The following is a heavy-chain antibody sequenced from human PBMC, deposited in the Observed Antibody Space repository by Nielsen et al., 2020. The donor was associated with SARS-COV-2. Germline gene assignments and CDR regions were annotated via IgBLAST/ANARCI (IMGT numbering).Heavy chain of an antibody. CDR1: GFTFSDYY. Sequence: GGSLRLSCAASGFTFSDYYMSWIRQAPGKGLEWVSYISSSSSYTNYADSVKGRFTISRDNAKNSLYLQMNSLRAEDTAVYYCARVLVFSRFLEWFPASYGMDVWGQGTTVTVSS. V-gene: IGHV3-11*03. CDR2: ISSSSSYT. J-gene: IGHJ6*02. D-gene: IGHD3-3*01. CDR3: ARVLVFSRFLEWFPASYGMDV.